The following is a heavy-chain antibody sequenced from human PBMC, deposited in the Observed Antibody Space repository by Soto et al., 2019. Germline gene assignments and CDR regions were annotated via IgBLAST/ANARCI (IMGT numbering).Heavy chain of an antibody. CDR1: GFTFSSYA. J-gene: IGHJ4*02. CDR3: AKDSLIGIATTRYFDY. Sequence: PXGSLILSCAASGFTFSSYAMSWVRQAPGKGLEWVSAISGSGGSTYYADSVKGRFTISRDNSKNTLYLQMNSLRAEDTAVYYCAKDSLIGIATTRYFDYWGQGTLVTVSS. V-gene: IGHV3-23*01. CDR2: ISGSGGST. D-gene: IGHD1-26*01.